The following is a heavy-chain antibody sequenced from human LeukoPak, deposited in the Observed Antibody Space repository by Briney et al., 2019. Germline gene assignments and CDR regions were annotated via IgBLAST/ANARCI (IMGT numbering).Heavy chain of an antibody. CDR3: ARARISYCSGGSCYYYFDY. V-gene: IGHV4-61*02. CDR2: IYTSGST. Sequence: SETLSLTCTVSGGSISSGSYYWSWIRQPAGKGLEWIGRIYTSGSTNYNPSLKSRVTISVDTSKNQLSLKLSSVTAADTAVYYCARARISYCSGGSCYYYFDYWGQGTLVTVSS. CDR1: GGSISSGSYY. J-gene: IGHJ4*02. D-gene: IGHD2-15*01.